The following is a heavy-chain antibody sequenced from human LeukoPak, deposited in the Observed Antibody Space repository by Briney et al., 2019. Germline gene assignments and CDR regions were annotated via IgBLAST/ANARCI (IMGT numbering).Heavy chain of an antibody. Sequence: GASVKVSCKASGYAFTIYGISWVRQAPRQGLEWMGWIIAYNGNTNYAQKLQGRVTMTTDTSTSTAYMELRSLTSDNTAVYYCARVRIVVVPAAMPVFDYWGQGTLVTVSS. CDR3: ARVRIVVVPAAMPVFDY. CDR1: GYAFTIYG. D-gene: IGHD2-2*01. J-gene: IGHJ4*02. CDR2: IIAYNGNT. V-gene: IGHV1-18*01.